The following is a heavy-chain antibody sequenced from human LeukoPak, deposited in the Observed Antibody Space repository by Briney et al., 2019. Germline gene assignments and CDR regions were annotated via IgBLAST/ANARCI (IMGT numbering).Heavy chain of an antibody. Sequence: GESLQISCKGSGYIFTSYWIGWVRQMPGKGLEWMGIIYPGDSDTRYSPSFQGQVTISADKSISTAYLQWSSLKASDTAMYYCARAYYYDSSGYLYYFDYWGQGTLVTVSS. D-gene: IGHD3-22*01. V-gene: IGHV5-51*01. CDR1: GYIFTSYW. J-gene: IGHJ4*02. CDR2: IYPGDSDT. CDR3: ARAYYYDSSGYLYYFDY.